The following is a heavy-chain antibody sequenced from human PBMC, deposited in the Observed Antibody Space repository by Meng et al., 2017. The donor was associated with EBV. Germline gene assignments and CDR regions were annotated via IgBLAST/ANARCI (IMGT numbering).Heavy chain of an antibody. D-gene: IGHD2-21*01. CDR1: GYAFTSYI. Sequence: VQVVQSGAVVKNPGASVEVSCKASGYAFTSYILHWVRQASGQRLEWMGWINVGVGYTKYSQKFQGRVTISSDTSATTGYMELSSLRSEDTAVYYCVRGPPVGVPGPGDYWGQGTLVTVSS. V-gene: IGHV1-3*01. J-gene: IGHJ4*02. CDR3: VRGPPVGVPGPGDY. CDR2: INVGVGYT.